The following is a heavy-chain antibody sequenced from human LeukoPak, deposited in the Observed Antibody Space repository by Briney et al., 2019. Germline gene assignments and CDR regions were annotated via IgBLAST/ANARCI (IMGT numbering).Heavy chain of an antibody. CDR1: GHTFTGYY. Sequence: GASVKVSCKASGHTFTGYYMHWVRQAPGQGLEWMGWINPNSGGTNYAQKFQGRVTMTRDTSISTAYMELSRLRSDDTAVYYCARVIRIRSYYYYYMDVWGKGTTVTVSS. J-gene: IGHJ6*03. V-gene: IGHV1-2*02. D-gene: IGHD2-15*01. CDR2: INPNSGGT. CDR3: ARVIRIRSYYYYYMDV.